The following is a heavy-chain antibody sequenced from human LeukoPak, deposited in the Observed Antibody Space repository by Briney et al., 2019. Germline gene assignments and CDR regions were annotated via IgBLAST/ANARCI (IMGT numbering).Heavy chain of an antibody. CDR2: TKQDGSEK. CDR1: GFTCRSYW. J-gene: IGHJ4*02. Sequence: AGSLRHSCAASGFTCRSYWMSWVRQAPGKGREWVANTKQDGSEKYYVDSVKGRCTISRDNAKNSLYLQMNSLRGEDTAVYYCARDGAPFDSWGQGTLVTVSS. V-gene: IGHV3-7*01. CDR3: ARDGAPFDS. D-gene: IGHD4/OR15-4a*01.